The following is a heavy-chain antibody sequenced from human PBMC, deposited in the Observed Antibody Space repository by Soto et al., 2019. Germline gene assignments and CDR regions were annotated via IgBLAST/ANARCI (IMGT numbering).Heavy chain of an antibody. Sequence: QVQLVQSGAEVKKPGSSVKVSCKASGGTFSSYAISWVRQAPGQGLEWMGGIIPIFGTANYAQKFQGRVTITADESTSTAYMELSSLRSEDTSVYYCARAPLYGGYDPRVPFDPWGQGTLVTVSS. J-gene: IGHJ5*02. D-gene: IGHD5-12*01. CDR2: IIPIFGTA. CDR3: ARAPLYGGYDPRVPFDP. CDR1: GGTFSSYA. V-gene: IGHV1-69*12.